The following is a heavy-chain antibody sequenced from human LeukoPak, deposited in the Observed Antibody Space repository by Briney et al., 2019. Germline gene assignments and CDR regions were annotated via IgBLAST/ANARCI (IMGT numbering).Heavy chain of an antibody. D-gene: IGHD2-15*01. V-gene: IGHV3-11*01. CDR3: ARMSSRSFFYYMDV. Sequence: GGSLRLSCAASGFTFSDFYMSWIRQAPGGGLEWISHIPNGTNAIYYADSVKGRFAISRDNAKESLSLQMSSLRDDDTAVYYCARMSSRSFFYYMDVWGKGTTVTVSS. J-gene: IGHJ6*03. CDR2: IPNGTNAI. CDR1: GFTFSDFY.